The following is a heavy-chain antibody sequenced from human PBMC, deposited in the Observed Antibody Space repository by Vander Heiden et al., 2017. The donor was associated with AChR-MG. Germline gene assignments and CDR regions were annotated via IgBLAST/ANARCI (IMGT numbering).Heavy chain of an antibody. J-gene: IGHJ4*02. CDR1: GFTVSSNY. D-gene: IGHD2-2*01. V-gene: IGHV3-53*01. CDR3: ARDSWVPAAGRIDY. Sequence: EVQLVESGGGLIQPGGSLRLSCAASGFTVSSNYRSWVRQAPGKGLEWVSVIYSGGSTYYADSVKGRFTISRDNSKNTLYLQMNSLRAEDTAVYYCARDSWVPAAGRIDYWGQGTLVTVSS. CDR2: IYSGGST.